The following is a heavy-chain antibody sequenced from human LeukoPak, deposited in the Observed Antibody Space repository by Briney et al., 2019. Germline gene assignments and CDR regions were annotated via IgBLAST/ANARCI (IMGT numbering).Heavy chain of an antibody. D-gene: IGHD1-26*01. Sequence: GGSLRLSCAASGITVSTFWMHWVRQAPWEGLVWVSRINTDGSVTNYADSVEGRFTISRDNAKNMLYLQMNDLRAEDTAVYYCVTDRYSDSAFGDWGQGTLVTVSS. J-gene: IGHJ4*02. CDR2: INTDGSVT. CDR1: GITVSTFW. V-gene: IGHV3-74*01. CDR3: VTDRYSDSAFGD.